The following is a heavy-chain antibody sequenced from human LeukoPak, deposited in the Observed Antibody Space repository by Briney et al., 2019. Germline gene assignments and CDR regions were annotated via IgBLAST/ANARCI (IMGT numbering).Heavy chain of an antibody. CDR3: ARDRARGWELLGYFDY. Sequence: PGGSLRLSRAASGFTFSSYWMSWVRQAPGKGLEWVANIKQDGSEKYYVDSVKGRFTISRDNAKNSLYLQMNSLRAEDTAVYYCARDRARGWELLGYFDYWGQGTLVTVSS. J-gene: IGHJ4*02. CDR2: IKQDGSEK. D-gene: IGHD1-26*01. V-gene: IGHV3-7*01. CDR1: GFTFSSYW.